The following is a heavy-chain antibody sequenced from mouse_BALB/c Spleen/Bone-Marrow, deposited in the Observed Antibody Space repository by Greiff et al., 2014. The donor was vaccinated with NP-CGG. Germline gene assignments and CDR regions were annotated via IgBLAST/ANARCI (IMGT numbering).Heavy chain of an antibody. Sequence: VQLKESGPELVKPGASVKMSCKASGYTFTSYVMHWVKQKPGQGLEWIGYINPYNDGTKYNEKFKGKATLTSDKSSSTAYMELSSLTSEDSAVYYRAREGVDYFDYWGQGTTLTVSS. CDR1: GYTFTSYV. CDR3: AREGVDYFDY. V-gene: IGHV1-14*01. CDR2: INPYNDGT. J-gene: IGHJ2*01.